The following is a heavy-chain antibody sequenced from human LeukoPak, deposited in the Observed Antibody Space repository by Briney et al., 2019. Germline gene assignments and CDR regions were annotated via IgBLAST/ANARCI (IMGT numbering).Heavy chain of an antibody. V-gene: IGHV3-53*01. CDR3: ARDAPQVPAAGVLAS. J-gene: IGHJ5*02. Sequence: GGSLRLSCVASGFTVSDNYMSWLRQAPGKGLDWVSVMYSRGDTYYANSVKGRFTFSRDISKNTLYLQMDGLRNEDTATYYCARDAPQVPAAGVLASWGQGTLVIVSS. CDR2: MYSRGDT. D-gene: IGHD6-13*01. CDR1: GFTVSDNY.